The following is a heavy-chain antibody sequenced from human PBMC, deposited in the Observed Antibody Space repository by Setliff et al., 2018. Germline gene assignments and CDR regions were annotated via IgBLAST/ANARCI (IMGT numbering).Heavy chain of an antibody. CDR3: ARRGVGMGMDV. V-gene: IGHV3-7*03. Sequence: PGGSLRLSCAASGFTFSSYSVSWVRQAPGKGLEWVASINEDGSEKYYVDSVKGRFTISRDNAKNSLYLQMNSLQSEDTAVYYCARRGVGMGMDVWGKGTTVTVSS. D-gene: IGHD2-2*01. J-gene: IGHJ6*03. CDR2: INEDGSEK. CDR1: GFTFSSYS.